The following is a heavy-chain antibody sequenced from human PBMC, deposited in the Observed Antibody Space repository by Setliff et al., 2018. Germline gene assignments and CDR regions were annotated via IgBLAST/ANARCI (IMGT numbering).Heavy chain of an antibody. CDR1: GGSFSDYY. CDR3: ARVYSGYDPNHYFDY. J-gene: IGHJ4*02. D-gene: IGHD5-12*01. CDR2: ISSSGSTI. V-gene: IGHV3-11*04. Sequence: LSLTCGASGGSFSDYYWTWIRQTPGKGLEWVSYISSSGSTIYYADSVKGRFTISRDNAKNSLYLQMNSLRAEETAVYYCARVYSGYDPNHYFDYWGQGTLVTVSS.